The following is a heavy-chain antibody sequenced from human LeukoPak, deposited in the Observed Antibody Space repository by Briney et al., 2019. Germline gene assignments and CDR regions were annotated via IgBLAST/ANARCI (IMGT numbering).Heavy chain of an antibody. Sequence: SETLSLTCSVSGGSIYTYYWSWIRQSPGKGLEWIGYIYHSGSTNYNPSLKSRVTISLDTSKNQFSLKLSSVTAADTAVYYCARVNRAVAAALDYWGQGTLVTVSS. D-gene: IGHD6-13*01. CDR1: GGSIYTYY. V-gene: IGHV4-59*01. J-gene: IGHJ4*02. CDR2: IYHSGST. CDR3: ARVNRAVAAALDY.